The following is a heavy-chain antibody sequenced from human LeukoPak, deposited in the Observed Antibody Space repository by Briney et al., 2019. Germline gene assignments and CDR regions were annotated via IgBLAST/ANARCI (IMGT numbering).Heavy chain of an antibody. CDR3: ARLGRYDYFIDY. J-gene: IGHJ4*02. D-gene: IGHD3-16*01. Sequence: SQTLSLTCAVSGGSISSAGYSWSWIRQPPGKGLEWIGYIYHSGSTYYNSSLKSRVTISVDRSKNQFSLKLTSVTAADTAVYYCARLGRYDYFIDYWGQGILVTVSS. CDR2: IYHSGST. CDR1: GGSISSAGYS. V-gene: IGHV4-30-2*01.